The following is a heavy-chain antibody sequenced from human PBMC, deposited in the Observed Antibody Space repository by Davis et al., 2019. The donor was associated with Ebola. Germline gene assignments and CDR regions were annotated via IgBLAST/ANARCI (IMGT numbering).Heavy chain of an antibody. D-gene: IGHD3-22*01. Sequence: GGSLRLSCAASGFTFSSYAMSWVRQAPGKGLEWVAVIWYDGSDKYYADSVKGRFTISRDNSKNTLYLQMDSLRAEDTAVYYCVREVTMMFDYWGQGTLVTVSS. CDR2: IWYDGSDK. CDR3: VREVTMMFDY. V-gene: IGHV3-33*08. J-gene: IGHJ4*02. CDR1: GFTFSSYA.